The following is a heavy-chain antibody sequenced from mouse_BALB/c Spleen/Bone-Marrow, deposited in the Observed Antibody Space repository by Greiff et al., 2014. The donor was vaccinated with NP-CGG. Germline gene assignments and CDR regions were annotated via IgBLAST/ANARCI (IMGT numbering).Heavy chain of an antibody. CDR1: GFTFYSYW. CDR3: AREGSSPYYFDY. V-gene: IGHV1-87*01. Sequence: QVQLKQSGAELAKPGASVKLSCKASGFTFYSYWMQWVKQRPGQGLEWIGAIYPGDGDTKYTQKFKGKATLTADKSSSTAYMQLSSLASEDSAVYYCAREGSSPYYFDYWGQGTTLTVSS. D-gene: IGHD1-1*01. J-gene: IGHJ2*01. CDR2: IYPGDGDT.